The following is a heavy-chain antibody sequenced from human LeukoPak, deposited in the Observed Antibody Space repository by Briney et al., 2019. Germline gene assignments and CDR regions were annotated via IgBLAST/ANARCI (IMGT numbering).Heavy chain of an antibody. CDR3: AKDRTYGGPSDY. CDR2: IWYDGSNK. D-gene: IGHD3-16*01. J-gene: IGHJ4*02. V-gene: IGHV3-33*06. CDR1: GFTFSSYG. Sequence: GRSLRLSCAASGFTFSSYGMHWVRQAPGKGLEWVAVIWYDGSNKYYADSVKGRFTISRDNSKNTLYLQMSSLRTEDTAVYYCAKDRTYGGPSDYWGQGTLVTVSS.